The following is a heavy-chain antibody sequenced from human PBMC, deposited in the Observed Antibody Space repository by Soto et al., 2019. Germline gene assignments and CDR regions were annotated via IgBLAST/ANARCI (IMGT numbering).Heavy chain of an antibody. CDR2: TSSSSSIV. J-gene: IGHJ5*02. CDR3: ARGSRMAENWFHP. CDR1: GFTFSTYD. Sequence: GGSLRLSCATSGFTFSTYDMNWVRQAPGKGLEWVSYTSSSSSIVYYADSVKGRFTISRDNAKNSLYLQMNSLRAEDTAVYYCARGSRMAENWFHPWGQGTLVTVSS. V-gene: IGHV3-48*01.